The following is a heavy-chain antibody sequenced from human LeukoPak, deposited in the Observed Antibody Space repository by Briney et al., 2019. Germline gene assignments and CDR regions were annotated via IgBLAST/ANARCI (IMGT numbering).Heavy chain of an antibody. J-gene: IGHJ4*02. CDR1: SGSFRTYY. CDR2: INHSGST. D-gene: IGHD2-21*01. V-gene: IGHV4-34*01. Sequence: PSETLSLTCTVSSGSFRTYYWSWIRQPPGKGLEWIGEINHSGSTNYNPSLKSRVTISVDTSKNQFSLKLSSVTAADTAVYYCARVRRRKLAFVGYYFDYWGQGTLVTVSS. CDR3: ARVRRRKLAFVGYYFDY.